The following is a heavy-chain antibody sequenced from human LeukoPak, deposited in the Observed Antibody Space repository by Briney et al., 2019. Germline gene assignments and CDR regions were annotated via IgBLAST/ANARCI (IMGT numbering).Heavy chain of an antibody. V-gene: IGHV1-69*04. CDR2: IIPILGIA. CDR1: GYTFTSYG. J-gene: IGHJ4*02. CDR3: ARGSSIAARRSVDY. D-gene: IGHD6-6*01. Sequence: SVKVSCKASGYTFTSYGISWVRQAPGQGLEWMGRIIPILGIANYAQKFQGRVTITADKSTSTAYMELSSLRSEDTAVYYCARGSSIAARRSVDYWGQGTLVTVSS.